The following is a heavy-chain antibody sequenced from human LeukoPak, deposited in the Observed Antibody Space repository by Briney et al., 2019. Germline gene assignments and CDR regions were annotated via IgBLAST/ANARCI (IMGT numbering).Heavy chain of an antibody. Sequence: GGSLRLSCAASGFTFSSYSMNWVRQAPGKGLEWISFISSSSTTIYYADSVKGRFTISRDNAKNSLYLQMNRLRAEDTAVYYCARGYCRGGSCYSGDLFDYWGQGTLVTVSS. CDR3: ARGYCRGGSCYSGDLFDY. CDR1: GFTFSSYS. D-gene: IGHD2-15*01. J-gene: IGHJ4*02. CDR2: ISSSSTTI. V-gene: IGHV3-48*01.